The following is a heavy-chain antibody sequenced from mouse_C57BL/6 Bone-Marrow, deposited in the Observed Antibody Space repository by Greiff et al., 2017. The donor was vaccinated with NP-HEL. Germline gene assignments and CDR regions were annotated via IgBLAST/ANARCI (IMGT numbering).Heavy chain of an antibody. D-gene: IGHD2-4*01. V-gene: IGHV1-55*01. Sequence: QVQLKQSGAELVKPGASVKMSCKASGYTFTSYWITWVKQRPGQGLEWIGDIYPGSGSTNYNEKFKSKATLTVDTSSSTAYMQLSSLTSEDSAVYYCARDYYDYEGFAYWGQGTLVTVSA. CDR2: IYPGSGST. CDR1: GYTFTSYW. CDR3: ARDYYDYEGFAY. J-gene: IGHJ3*01.